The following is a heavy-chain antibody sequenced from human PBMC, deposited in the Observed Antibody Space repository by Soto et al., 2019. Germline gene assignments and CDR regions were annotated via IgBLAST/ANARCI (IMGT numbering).Heavy chain of an antibody. V-gene: IGHV1-18*01. D-gene: IGHD6-19*01. J-gene: IGHJ5*02. CDR3: ARGIAVLDSAPPLQDNWFEP. CDR1: GYTFTNFG. Sequence: QVHLVQSGAEVKNPGASVRVSCKASGYTFTNFGIAWVRQAPGQGLEWVGWVSAYNGDTNYAEKFEDRVTMTTGTYTSTAYMELSSLRVDDTAVYYCARGIAVLDSAPPLQDNWFEPWGQGTLVTVSS. CDR2: VSAYNGDT.